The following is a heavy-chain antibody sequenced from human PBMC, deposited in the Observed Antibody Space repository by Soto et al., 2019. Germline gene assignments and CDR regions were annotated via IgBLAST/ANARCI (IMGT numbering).Heavy chain of an antibody. J-gene: IGHJ4*02. V-gene: IGHV1-69*13. CDR1: GGTFSSYA. CDR3: ARAGPGIAVAGTYYFDY. D-gene: IGHD6-19*01. CDR2: IIPIFGTA. Sequence: SVKVSCKASGGTFSSYAISWVRQAPGQGLEWMGGIIPIFGTANYAQKFQGRVTITADESTSTAYMELSSLRSEDTAVYYCARAGPGIAVAGTYYFDYCGQRTLVTVSS.